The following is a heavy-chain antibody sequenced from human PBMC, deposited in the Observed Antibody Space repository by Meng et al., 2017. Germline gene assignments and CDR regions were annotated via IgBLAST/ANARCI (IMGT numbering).Heavy chain of an antibody. D-gene: IGHD6-6*01. V-gene: IGHV4-34*01. CDR2: INHSGST. J-gene: IGHJ4*02. CDR1: GVSFGGYY. CDR3: ARGRSSWYY. Sequence: QVRLQQWGAGLLKPSQTLLLTCAVDGVSFGGYYWSLIRQPPGKGLEWIGEINHSGSTNYNPSLKSRVTISVDTSKNQFSLKLSSVTAADTAVYYCARGRSSWYYWGQGTLVTVSS.